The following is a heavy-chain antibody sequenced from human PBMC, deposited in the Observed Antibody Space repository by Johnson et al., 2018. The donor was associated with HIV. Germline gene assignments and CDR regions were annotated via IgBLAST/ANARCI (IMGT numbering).Heavy chain of an antibody. CDR3: ARDGPYYLSPRDAFEI. CDR1: GFTFNTYG. V-gene: IGHV3-30*02. Sequence: QVQLVESGGGVVQPGGSLRLSCAASGFTFNTYGMHWVRQAPGKGLEWVAFIRYDGSNKYYADSVKGRFTISRDNSKNTLYLQMNSLRVEDTAVYYCARDGPYYLSPRDAFEIWGQGTMVTVSS. D-gene: IGHD3-22*01. J-gene: IGHJ3*02. CDR2: IRYDGSNK.